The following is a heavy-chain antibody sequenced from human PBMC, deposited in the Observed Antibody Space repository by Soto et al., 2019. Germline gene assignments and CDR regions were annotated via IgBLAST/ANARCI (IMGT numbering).Heavy chain of an antibody. J-gene: IGHJ4*02. CDR3: ASSQKGYNWNYFDH. CDR2: VFYTGFT. D-gene: IGHD1-20*01. CDR1: GGSIRGSYYY. Sequence: QLQLQESGPGLVKPSETLSLTCAVSGGSIRGSYYYWGWLRQSPGRGPECSGSVFYTGFTSYNPSLESRVSVSVDTSKNQFSLKVSAVTAADTAVYYCASSQKGYNWNYFDHWGQGALVTVAS. V-gene: IGHV4-39*01.